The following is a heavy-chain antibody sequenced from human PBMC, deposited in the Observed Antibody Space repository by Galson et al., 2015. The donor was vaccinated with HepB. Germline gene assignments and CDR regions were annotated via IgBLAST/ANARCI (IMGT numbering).Heavy chain of an antibody. V-gene: IGHV4-34*01. D-gene: IGHD6-13*01. CDR2: IKHSGST. CDR1: GVSFSGYY. Sequence: ETLSLTCAVYGVSFSGYYWSWIRQSPGKGLEWIGEIKHSGSTNYNPSLKSRVTISVDTSKNQFSLQLGSVTAADTAVYYCARGRIDRWSIAAAAPFDYWGQGTLVTVSS. CDR3: ARGRIDRWSIAAAAPFDY. J-gene: IGHJ4*02.